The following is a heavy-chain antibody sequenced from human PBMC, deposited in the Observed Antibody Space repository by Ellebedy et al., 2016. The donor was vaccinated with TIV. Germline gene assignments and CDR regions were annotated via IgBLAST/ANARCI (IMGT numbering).Heavy chain of an antibody. CDR3: ARDSVRYSSSWYCFDY. V-gene: IGHV3-30-3*01. CDR1: GFTFSSYA. D-gene: IGHD6-13*01. Sequence: PGGSLRLSCAASGFTFSSYAMHWVRQAPGKGLEWVAIISYDGSNKYYADSVRGRFTLSRDNSKNTLYLQMNSLRADDTAVYYCARDSVRYSSSWYCFDYWGQGTLVTVSS. J-gene: IGHJ4*02. CDR2: ISYDGSNK.